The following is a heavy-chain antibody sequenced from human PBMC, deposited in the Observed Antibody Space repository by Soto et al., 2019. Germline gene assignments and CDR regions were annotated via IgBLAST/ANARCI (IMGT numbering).Heavy chain of an antibody. Sequence: SLTCAVYGGSFSGYYWSWIRQPPGKGLEWIGEINHSGSTNYNPSLKSRVTISVDTSKNQFSLKLSSVTAADTAVYYCAHKNTVVTPFNYRGQGTLVTVSS. CDR3: AHKNTVVTPFNY. CDR2: INHSGST. D-gene: IGHD2-15*01. V-gene: IGHV4-34*01. CDR1: GGSFSGYY. J-gene: IGHJ4*02.